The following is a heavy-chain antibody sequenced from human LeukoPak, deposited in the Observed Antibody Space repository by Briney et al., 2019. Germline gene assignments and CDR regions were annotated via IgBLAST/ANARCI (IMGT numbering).Heavy chain of an antibody. J-gene: IGHJ4*02. CDR3: ARDRWEMAAEI. D-gene: IGHD5-24*01. V-gene: IGHV3-48*01. CDR2: ISHSTSII. Sequence: GGSLRLSCAASGFTFSRYSMNWVRQAPGQGLEWVSYISHSTSIIYYADSVKGRFTISRDNANNSLFLQMNSLRAEDTAVYYCARDRWEMAAEIWGQGTLVIVSS. CDR1: GFTFSRYS.